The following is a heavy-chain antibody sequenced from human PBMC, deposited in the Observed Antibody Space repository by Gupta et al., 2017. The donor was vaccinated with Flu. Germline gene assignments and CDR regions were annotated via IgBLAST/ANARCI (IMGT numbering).Heavy chain of an antibody. CDR1: VFAFSSYE. CDR3: ARGHWDS. CDR2: ISSSGVT. V-gene: IGHV3-48*03. Sequence: EVKLVESGGGLVQPGGSLRLSCAGSVFAFSSYEMNWVRLAPGKGLEWVSFISSSGVTYYTDSGKGRFTISRDNAKNSVYLQMNSLRAEDTAYYYCARGHWDSWGQGTLVTVSS. J-gene: IGHJ5*01.